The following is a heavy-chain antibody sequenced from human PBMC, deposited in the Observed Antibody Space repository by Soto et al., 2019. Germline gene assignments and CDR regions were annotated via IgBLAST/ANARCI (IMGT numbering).Heavy chain of an antibody. Sequence: QVQLVQSGAEVKKPGASVKVSCKASGYTFTSYAMHWVRQAPGQRLEWMGWINAGNGNTKYSQKFQGRVTITRDTSASTAYRELGSLRSEDTAVYYCAGDWVSREWLRKESNWFDPWGQGTLVTVSS. CDR2: INAGNGNT. CDR1: GYTFTSYA. V-gene: IGHV1-3*01. CDR3: AGDWVSREWLRKESNWFDP. D-gene: IGHD5-12*01. J-gene: IGHJ5*02.